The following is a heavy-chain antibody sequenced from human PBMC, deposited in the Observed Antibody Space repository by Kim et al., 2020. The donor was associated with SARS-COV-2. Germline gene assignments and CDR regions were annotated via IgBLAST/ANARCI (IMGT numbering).Heavy chain of an antibody. V-gene: IGHV3-33*01. CDR2: IWYDGSNK. D-gene: IGHD5-12*01. Sequence: GGSLRLSCAASGFTFSSYGMHWVRQAPGKGLEWVAVIWYDGSNKYYADPVKGRFTFSRDNSKNTLHLQMNSRRAEDTAVYYVAGVKGATIGAFDIWGQGT. CDR1: GFTFSSYG. J-gene: IGHJ3*02. CDR3: AGVKGATIGAFDI.